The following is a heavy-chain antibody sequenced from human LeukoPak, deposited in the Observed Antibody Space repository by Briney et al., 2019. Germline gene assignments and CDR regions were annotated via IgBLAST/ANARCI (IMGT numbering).Heavy chain of an antibody. V-gene: IGHV3-7*03. D-gene: IGHD3-16*01. CDR1: GFTFSSYW. J-gene: IGHJ6*02. Sequence: GGSLRPSCAASGFTFSSYWMNWARQAPGKGLEWVASINHNGNVNYYVDSVKGRFTISRDNAKNSLYLHMSNLRAEDTAVYFCARGGGLDVWGQGATVTVSS. CDR2: INHNGNVN. CDR3: ARGGGLDV.